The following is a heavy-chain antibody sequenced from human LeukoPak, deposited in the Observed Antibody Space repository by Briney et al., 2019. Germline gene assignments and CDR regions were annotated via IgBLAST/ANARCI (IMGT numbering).Heavy chain of an antibody. D-gene: IGHD2-2*01. J-gene: IGHJ4*02. CDR2: ISQSSDRV. Sequence: PGGSLRLSCAASGFTFSSYSMNWVRQAPGKGLKWVSYISQSSDRVYHADSVKGRFTISRDNAKNSLYLQMDSLRVEDTAVYYCARDLLNDEGSSYFFDQWGQGTLVTVAS. CDR3: ARDLLNDEGSSYFFDQ. V-gene: IGHV3-48*04. CDR1: GFTFSSYS.